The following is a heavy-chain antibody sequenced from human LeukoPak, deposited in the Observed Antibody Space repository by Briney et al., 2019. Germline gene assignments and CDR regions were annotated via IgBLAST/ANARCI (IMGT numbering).Heavy chain of an antibody. D-gene: IGHD2/OR15-2a*01. CDR1: GFIFNNYA. Sequence: GGSLRLSCAASGFIFNNYAMNWVRQAPGKGLEWVAIISGNGDGTFYAGSVNGRFTIARDNSKNTLYLQMNSLRVEDTAMYCCLQDSKYYTDYWGQGALVTVSS. CDR2: ISGNGDGT. J-gene: IGHJ4*02. V-gene: IGHV3-23*01. CDR3: LQDSKYYTDY.